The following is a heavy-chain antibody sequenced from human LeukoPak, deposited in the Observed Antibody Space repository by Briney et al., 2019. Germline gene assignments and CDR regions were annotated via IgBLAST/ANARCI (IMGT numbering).Heavy chain of an antibody. Sequence: GGSLRLSCAASGFTFSNYWMSWVRQAPGKGLEWVANMKEDGSEKYYVDSVKGRFTISRDNAKNSLYLQMNSLRAEDTAVYYCARDGYDSSGYLLGPNYGMDVWGQGTTVTVSS. CDR3: ARDGYDSSGYLLGPNYGMDV. J-gene: IGHJ6*02. CDR1: GFTFSNYW. CDR2: MKEDGSEK. D-gene: IGHD3-22*01. V-gene: IGHV3-7*03.